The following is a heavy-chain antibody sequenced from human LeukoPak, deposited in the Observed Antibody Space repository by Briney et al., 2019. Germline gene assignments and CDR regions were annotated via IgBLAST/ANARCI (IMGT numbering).Heavy chain of an antibody. V-gene: IGHV4-59*08. CDR1: GGSISSYY. J-gene: IGHJ3*02. CDR3: ARHVRGGLRQIYPNAFDI. Sequence: PSETPSLTCTVSGGSISSYYWSWIRQPPGKGLEWIGYIYYSGSTNYNPSLKSRVTISVDTSKNQFSLKLSSVTAADTAVYYCARHVRGGLRQIYPNAFDIWGQGTMVTVSS. CDR2: IYYSGST. D-gene: IGHD5-12*01.